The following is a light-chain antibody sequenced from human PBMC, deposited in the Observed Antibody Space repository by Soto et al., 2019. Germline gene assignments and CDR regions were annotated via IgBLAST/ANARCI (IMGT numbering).Light chain of an antibody. Sequence: EIVLTQTPATLSLSPGERATLSCRASQSVNDYLAWYQQKPGQAPRLLIYGASNRATGIPVRFSGSGSGTDFTLTISSLEPEDFAVYYCQHRGRWPRTFGQGTKLEIK. J-gene: IGKJ2*01. CDR2: GAS. CDR3: QHRGRWPRT. CDR1: QSVNDY. V-gene: IGKV3-11*01.